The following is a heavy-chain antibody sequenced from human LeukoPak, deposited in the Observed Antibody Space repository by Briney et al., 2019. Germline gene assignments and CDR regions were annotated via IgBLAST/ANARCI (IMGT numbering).Heavy chain of an antibody. J-gene: IGHJ6*03. CDR1: GFTFSSYA. CDR2: ISYDGSNK. CDR3: ARDPRERYCSGGSCYEAPQSIERGYYYYMDV. D-gene: IGHD2-15*01. V-gene: IGHV3-30*04. Sequence: PGGSLRLSCAASGFTFSSYAMHWVRQAPGKGLEWVAVISYDGSNKYYADSVKGRFTISRDNAKNSLYLQMNSLRAEDTAVYYCARDPRERYCSGGSCYEAPQSIERGYYYYMDVWGKGTTVTISS.